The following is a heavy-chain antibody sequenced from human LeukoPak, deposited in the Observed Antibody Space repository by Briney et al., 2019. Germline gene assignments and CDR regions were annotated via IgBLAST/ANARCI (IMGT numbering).Heavy chain of an antibody. Sequence: GGSLRLSCAASGFTFSNHWMSWVRQAPGKGLEWVVNIKQDGSEKYYVDSVKGRFTISRDNAKKSLYLQMNSLRAEDTAVYYCARECYGSGSSPDCWGQGTLVTVSS. CDR3: ARECYGSGSSPDC. J-gene: IGHJ4*02. CDR2: IKQDGSEK. V-gene: IGHV3-7*01. CDR1: GFTFSNHW. D-gene: IGHD3-10*01.